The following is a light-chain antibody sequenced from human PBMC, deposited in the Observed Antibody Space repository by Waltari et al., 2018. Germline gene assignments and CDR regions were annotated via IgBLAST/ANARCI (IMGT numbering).Light chain of an antibody. J-gene: IGLJ3*02. CDR3: FVWDDSLSGLWV. CDR2: RSV. V-gene: IGLV1-47*01. Sequence: QSVLTQSPSTSGNPGQRVTISCSGSNSNIGSNHVYWYQQLPGTAPKLLIYRSVLRPSGVPVRFSGSRSGTSASLAISGLRSEDEAHYYCFVWDDSLSGLWVFGGGTKLTVL. CDR1: NSNIGSNH.